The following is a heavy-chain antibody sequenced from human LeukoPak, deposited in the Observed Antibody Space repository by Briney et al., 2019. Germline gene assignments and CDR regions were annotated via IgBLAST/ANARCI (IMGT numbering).Heavy chain of an antibody. CDR3: AKSGLGVAKGYYYYMDV. CDR2: ISGSGGGT. J-gene: IGHJ6*03. V-gene: IGHV3-23*01. Sequence: GSLRLSCAASGFTFSSYAMSWVRQAPGKGLEWVSAISGSGGGTYYADSVKGRFTISRDNSKNTLYLQMNSLRAEDTAVYYCAKSGLGVAKGYYYYMDVWGKGTTVTVSS. D-gene: IGHD3-3*01. CDR1: GFTFSSYA.